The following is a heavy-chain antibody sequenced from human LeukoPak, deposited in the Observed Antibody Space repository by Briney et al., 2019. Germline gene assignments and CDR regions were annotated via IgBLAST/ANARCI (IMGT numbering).Heavy chain of an antibody. D-gene: IGHD2/OR15-2a*01. Sequence: GGTLRPSCAPSRFTFTSYAMSWVRQAPGAGLEWVSAISGSGGSTYYADSVKGRFTISRDNSKNPLYLQMNSLRAEGTAVYYCAKRAVGGTTFAEYFQHWGQGTLVTVAS. CDR2: ISGSGGST. CDR3: AKRAVGGTTFAEYFQH. J-gene: IGHJ1*01. CDR1: RFTFTSYA. V-gene: IGHV3-23*01.